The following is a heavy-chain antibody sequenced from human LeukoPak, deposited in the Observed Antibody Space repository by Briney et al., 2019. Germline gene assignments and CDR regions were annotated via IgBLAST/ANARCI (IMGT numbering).Heavy chain of an antibody. D-gene: IGHD1-7*01. J-gene: IGHJ4*02. Sequence: GGSLRLSCAASEFTVSSNYMNWVRQAPGKGLEWVSLLYSDGSTYYADSVKGRFTISRDNSKNTLYLQMSSLRAEDTAVYYCAKKKRELRGFDYWGQGTLVTVSS. CDR2: LYSDGST. V-gene: IGHV3-53*01. CDR3: AKKKRELRGFDY. CDR1: EFTVSSNY.